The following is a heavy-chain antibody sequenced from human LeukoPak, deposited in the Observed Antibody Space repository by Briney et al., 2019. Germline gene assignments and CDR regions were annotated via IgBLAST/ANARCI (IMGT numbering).Heavy chain of an antibody. V-gene: IGHV4-34*01. D-gene: IGHD6-13*01. J-gene: IGHJ4*02. CDR3: ARGYSIAAAGIPFDY. CDR2: INHSGST. Sequence: PSETLSLTCAVYGGSFSGYYWSWIRQPPGKGLEWIGEINHSGSTNYNPSLKSRVTISVDTSKNQFSLKLSSVTAADTAVYYCARGYSIAAAGIPFDYWGQGTLVTVSS. CDR1: GGSFSGYY.